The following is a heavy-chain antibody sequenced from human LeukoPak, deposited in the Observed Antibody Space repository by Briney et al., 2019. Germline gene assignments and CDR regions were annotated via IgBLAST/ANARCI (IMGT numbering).Heavy chain of an antibody. CDR2: ISWDGDST. CDR3: AKDRGPLAVYEPLDY. V-gene: IGHV3-43*01. Sequence: GSLRLSCAASGFTFDDYTMHWVRQAPGKGLEWVSLISWDGDSTDYAESVKGRFTVSRDNRENSLYLQLSSLRPEDTALYYCAKDRGPLAVYEPLDYWGQGTLVTVSS. J-gene: IGHJ4*02. D-gene: IGHD2-8*02. CDR1: GFTFDDYT.